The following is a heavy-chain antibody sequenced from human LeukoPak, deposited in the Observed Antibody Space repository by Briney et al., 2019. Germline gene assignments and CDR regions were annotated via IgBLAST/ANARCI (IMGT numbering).Heavy chain of an antibody. CDR2: IYYSGST. V-gene: IGHV4-59*01. CDR3: ARGGYCSSSSCYGDDAFDI. D-gene: IGHD2-2*01. Sequence: SETLSLTCTVSGGSICNYYWSWIRQSPGEGLEWIGYIYYSGSTNYNPSLMSRVTISVDTPRNQFSLRLSSVTAADTAMYYCARGGYCSSSSCYGDDAFDIWGQGTMVTVSS. J-gene: IGHJ3*02. CDR1: GGSICNYY.